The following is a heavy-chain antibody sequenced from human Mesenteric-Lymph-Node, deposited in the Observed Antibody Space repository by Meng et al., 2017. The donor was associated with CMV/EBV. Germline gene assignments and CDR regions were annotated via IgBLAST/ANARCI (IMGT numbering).Heavy chain of an antibody. V-gene: IGHV3-7*01. CDR3: ARDWDIVVEPTARYYYYGMDV. CDR2: IKQDGSEK. CDR1: GFTFSSYW. Sequence: GGSLRLSCAASGFTFSSYWMSWVRQAPGKGLEWVANIKQDGSEKYYVDSVKGRFTISRDNAKNSLYLQMNSLRDEDTAVYYCARDWDIVVEPTARYYYYGMDVWGQGTTVTVSS. J-gene: IGHJ6*02. D-gene: IGHD2-2*01.